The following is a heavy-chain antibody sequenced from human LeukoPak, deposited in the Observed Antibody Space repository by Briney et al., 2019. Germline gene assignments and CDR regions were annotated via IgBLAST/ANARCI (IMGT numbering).Heavy chain of an antibody. Sequence: ASVKVSCKASGYTFTSYGISWVRQAPGQGLEWMGWISAYNGNTNYAQKLQGRVTMTTDTSTSTAYMELRSLRSDDTAVYYCAKAQRGRWFGELKGPFDYWGQGTLVTVSS. CDR2: ISAYNGNT. V-gene: IGHV1-18*01. CDR1: GYTFTSYG. J-gene: IGHJ4*02. CDR3: AKAQRGRWFGELKGPFDY. D-gene: IGHD3-10*01.